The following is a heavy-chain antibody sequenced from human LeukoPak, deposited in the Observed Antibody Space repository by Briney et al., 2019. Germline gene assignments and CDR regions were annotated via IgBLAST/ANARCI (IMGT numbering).Heavy chain of an antibody. D-gene: IGHD3-9*01. CDR2: MNPNSGNT. CDR3: ARGRGTYYDILTGLYYFDY. Sequence: ASVKVSCKASGYTFTSYDINWVRQATGQGLEWMGWMNPNSGNTGYAQKFQGRVTMTRNTSISTAYMELSSLRSEDTAVYYCARGRGTYYDILTGLYYFDYWGQGTLVTVSS. V-gene: IGHV1-8*01. CDR1: GYTFTSYD. J-gene: IGHJ4*02.